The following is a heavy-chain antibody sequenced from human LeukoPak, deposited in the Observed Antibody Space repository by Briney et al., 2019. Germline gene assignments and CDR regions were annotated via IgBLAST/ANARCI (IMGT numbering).Heavy chain of an antibody. CDR1: GFTFRDYQ. Sequence: GGSLRLSCEGSGFTFRDYQISWIRQAPGRGLEWISYIXXNPKTIYYADSAKGRFTISRDNAKNSLYLQMNNLRVNDTAVYYXARGGDIVVVPAAGXAFDIWGQGTMVTVSS. V-gene: IGHV3-11*01. CDR2: IXXNPKTI. CDR3: ARGGDIVVVPAAGXAFDI. D-gene: IGHD2-2*01. J-gene: IGHJ3*02.